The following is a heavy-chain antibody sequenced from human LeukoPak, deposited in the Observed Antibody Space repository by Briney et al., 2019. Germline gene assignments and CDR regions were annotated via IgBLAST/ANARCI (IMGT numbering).Heavy chain of an antibody. V-gene: IGHV3-74*01. D-gene: IGHD1-26*01. J-gene: IGHJ3*02. CDR2: INSDGSST. CDR3: ARGGSYSNDAFDI. Sequence: GGTLRLSCAASGFTFSSYSMNWVRQAPGKGLEWVSRINSDGSSTSYADSVKGRFAISRDNAKNTVYLQMNSLRAEDTAVYYCARGGSYSNDAFDIWGQGAMVTVSS. CDR1: GFTFSSYS.